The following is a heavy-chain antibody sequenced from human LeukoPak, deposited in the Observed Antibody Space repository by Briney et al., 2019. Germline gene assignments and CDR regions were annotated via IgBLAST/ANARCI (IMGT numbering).Heavy chain of an antibody. V-gene: IGHV3-23*01. CDR2: IRDSGVTT. J-gene: IGHJ5*02. CDR3: ATTYLYISSPGWFDP. D-gene: IGHD1-14*01. CDR1: GITFSTYA. Sequence: PGGSLTLSCAASGITFSTYAMSWLRQAPGKGLEGVSSIRDSGVTTYYADSVKGRFTISRDNSNNTLYLQMNSLGAEDTAVYYCATTYLYISSPGWFDPWGQGTQVTVSS.